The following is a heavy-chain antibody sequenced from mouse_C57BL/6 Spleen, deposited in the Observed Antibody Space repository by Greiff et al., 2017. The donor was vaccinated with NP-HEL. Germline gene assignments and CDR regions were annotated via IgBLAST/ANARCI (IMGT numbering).Heavy chain of an antibody. J-gene: IGHJ3*01. Sequence: EVKLMESGAELVRPGASVKLSCTASGFNIKDDYMHWVKQRPEQGLEWIGWIDPENGDTEYASKFQGKATITADTSSNTAYLQLSSLTSEDTAVYYCTTPIYYGNPSWFAYWGQGTLVTVSA. CDR1: GFNIKDDY. V-gene: IGHV14-4*01. CDR2: IDPENGDT. CDR3: TTPIYYGNPSWFAY. D-gene: IGHD2-1*01.